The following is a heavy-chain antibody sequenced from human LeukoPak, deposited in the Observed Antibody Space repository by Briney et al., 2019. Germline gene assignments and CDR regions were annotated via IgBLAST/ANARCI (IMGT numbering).Heavy chain of an antibody. CDR2: ISFSGDGT. Sequence: GGSLRLSCEASGFTFKSYAMHWVRQAPGKGLEWVLSISFSGDGTFYTHSLSGRITISRNNDKETVFLQIESLRRGDAALYYCAKGTDSSGRQNFDIWGQGTLVTVSS. V-gene: IGHV3-23*01. J-gene: IGHJ4*02. D-gene: IGHD1-26*01. CDR1: GFTFKSYA. CDR3: AKGTDSSGRQNFDI.